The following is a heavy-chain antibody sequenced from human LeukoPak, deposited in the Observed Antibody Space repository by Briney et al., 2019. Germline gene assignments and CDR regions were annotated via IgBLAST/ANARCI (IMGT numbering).Heavy chain of an antibody. CDR1: GFTFSSYA. Sequence: GGSLRLSCAASGFTFSSYAMSWVGQAPGKGLEGVSAISGSGGRTYYADSVKGPFTISTTHPKTSISLHLNSLTAEPTAIYYCPRIGHDLYQTFDFWGNGNLITVSS. J-gene: IGHJ4*01. CDR2: ISGSGGRT. D-gene: IGHD2-2*01. CDR3: PRIGHDLYQTFDF. V-gene: IGHV3-23*01.